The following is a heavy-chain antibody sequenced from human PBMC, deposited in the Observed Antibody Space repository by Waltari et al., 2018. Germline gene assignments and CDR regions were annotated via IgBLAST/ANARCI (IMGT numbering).Heavy chain of an antibody. Sequence: QLQLQESGPGLVKPSETLSLTCTVSGGSISSSSYYCGWIRQPPGKGLEWIGSIYYSGSTYYNPSLKSRVTISVDTSKNQFSLKLSSVTAADTAVYYCAREYYYGSGSYYLTPNFDYWGQGTLVTVSS. J-gene: IGHJ4*02. D-gene: IGHD3-10*01. CDR1: GGSISSSSYY. CDR2: IYYSGST. V-gene: IGHV4-39*07. CDR3: AREYYYGSGSYYLTPNFDY.